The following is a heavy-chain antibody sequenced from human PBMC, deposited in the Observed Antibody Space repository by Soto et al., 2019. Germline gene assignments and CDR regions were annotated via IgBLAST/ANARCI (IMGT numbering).Heavy chain of an antibody. J-gene: IGHJ4*02. CDR1: GFTFNIAA. V-gene: IGHV3-73*01. CDR2: ITNKANGYAT. CDR3: ARQGVALELDC. D-gene: IGHD2-21*01. Sequence: EVQLVDSGGGLVQPGGSLKLSCAASGFTFNIAAIHWVRQASGKGLEWVGLITNKANGYATAYAPSVKGRITVSRDDSKNMACLQMNSLKTEDTAVYYCARQGVALELDCWGQGTLVTVSS.